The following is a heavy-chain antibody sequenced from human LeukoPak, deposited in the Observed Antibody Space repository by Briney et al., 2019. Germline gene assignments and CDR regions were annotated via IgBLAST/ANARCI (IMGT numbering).Heavy chain of an antibody. Sequence: SETLSLTCAMYGGSFTGYYWSWIRQSQGRGLEWIGQINDSGTTKYNPSLKSRVSISLDTSKNQFSLKLTSLSAADTAVYYCARFRLLRGPFDYWGQGTPVTVSS. CDR2: INDSGTT. D-gene: IGHD2-15*01. CDR1: GGSFTGYY. J-gene: IGHJ4*02. CDR3: ARFRLLRGPFDY. V-gene: IGHV4-34*01.